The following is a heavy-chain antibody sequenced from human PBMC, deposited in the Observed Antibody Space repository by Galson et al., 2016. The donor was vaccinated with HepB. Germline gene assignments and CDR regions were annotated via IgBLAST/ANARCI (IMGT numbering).Heavy chain of an antibody. Sequence: SLRLSCAVSGFNFRSYWMSWVRQAPGKGLEWVANVKPDGSEKYYVDSVKGRFSISRDNTQKSLYLQMNSLRAEDTAVYYCAGGYFWFGEGLSDYWGQGTLATVSS. CDR3: AGGYFWFGEGLSDY. CDR1: GFNFRSYW. CDR2: VKPDGSEK. D-gene: IGHD3-10*01. V-gene: IGHV3-7*03. J-gene: IGHJ4*02.